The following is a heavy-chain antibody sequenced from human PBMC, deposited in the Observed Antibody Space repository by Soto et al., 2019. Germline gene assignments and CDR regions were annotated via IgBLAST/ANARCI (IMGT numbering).Heavy chain of an antibody. V-gene: IGHV1-69*01. CDR1: GDTFGSAS. Sequence: QVQLVQSGAEVRKAGSSVKVSCQASGDTFGSASINWVRQAPGQGLEWMGGIIPMLGKPNYAQFFQARLTITADESANTAYIELRSRRSEDTAVYFCARLGRGAFDPWGQETPVTVSS. J-gene: IGHJ5*02. D-gene: IGHD7-27*01. CDR2: IIPMLGKP. CDR3: ARLGRGAFDP.